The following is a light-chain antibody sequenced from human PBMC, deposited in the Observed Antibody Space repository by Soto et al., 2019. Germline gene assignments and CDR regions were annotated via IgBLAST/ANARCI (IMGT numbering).Light chain of an antibody. J-gene: IGKJ5*01. CDR2: KIS. CDR1: QSLVPNDGNTY. Sequence: DIVMTQTPLSSPVTLGQPASISCRSSQSLVPNDGNTYLSWLQQRPGQPPRLLIYKISDRFSRVPDRFSGSGAVTDFTLKISRVEAEDVGVYYCMQATQFPITFGQGTRLELK. V-gene: IGKV2-24*01. CDR3: MQATQFPIT.